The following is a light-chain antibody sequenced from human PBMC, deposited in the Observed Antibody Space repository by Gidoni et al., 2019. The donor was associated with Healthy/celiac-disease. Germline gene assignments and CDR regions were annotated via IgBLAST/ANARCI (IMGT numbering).Light chain of an antibody. J-gene: IGKJ5*01. Sequence: EIVLTQSPATLSLSPGERATLSCRASQSVSSYLAWYQQKPGQAPRLLIYDASSRATGIPPRFSGSGSGTDFTLTISSLEPDDFAVYYCQQRSNWPPTFXQXTRLEIK. V-gene: IGKV3-11*01. CDR1: QSVSSY. CDR2: DAS. CDR3: QQRSNWPPT.